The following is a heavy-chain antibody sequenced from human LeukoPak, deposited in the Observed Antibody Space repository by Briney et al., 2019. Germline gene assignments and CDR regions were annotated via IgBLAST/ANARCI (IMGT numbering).Heavy chain of an antibody. CDR1: GFTFDDYG. CDR2: ISGSGGST. Sequence: GGSLRLSCAASGFTFDDYGMSWVRQAPGKGLEWVSAISGSGGSTYYADSVKGRFTISRDNSKNTLYLQMNSLRAEDTAVYYCAKATAMDHYYYYMDVWGKGTTVTISS. J-gene: IGHJ6*03. CDR3: AKATAMDHYYYYMDV. D-gene: IGHD5-18*01. V-gene: IGHV3-23*01.